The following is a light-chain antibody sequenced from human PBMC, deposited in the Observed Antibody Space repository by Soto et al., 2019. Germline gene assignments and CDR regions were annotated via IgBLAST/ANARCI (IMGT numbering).Light chain of an antibody. CDR3: QQYGSSPLT. J-gene: IGKJ3*01. CDR1: QSVSSSY. CDR2: GAS. V-gene: IGKV3-20*01. Sequence: VALTQSPGTLSLSPGERATLSCRASQSVSSSYLAWYQQKPGQAPRLLIYGASSRATGIPDRFSGSGSGTDFTLTISRLEAEDFAVYYCQQYGSSPLTLGPGTKVDMK.